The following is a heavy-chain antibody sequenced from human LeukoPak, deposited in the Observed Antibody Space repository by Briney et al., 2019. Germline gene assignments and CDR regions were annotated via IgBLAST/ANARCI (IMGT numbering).Heavy chain of an antibody. J-gene: IGHJ4*02. CDR2: IIGSAGST. CDR1: GFTFSSYA. V-gene: IGHV3-23*01. D-gene: IGHD5-18*01. Sequence: PGGSLRLSCAASGFTFSSYAMSWVRQAPGKGLEWVSAIIGSAGSTYYADSVKCRFTISRDNSKNTLYLQMNSLRAEDTAVYYCAPRGDTAMVSSQFSGYWGQGTLVTVSS. CDR3: APRGDTAMVSSQFSGY.